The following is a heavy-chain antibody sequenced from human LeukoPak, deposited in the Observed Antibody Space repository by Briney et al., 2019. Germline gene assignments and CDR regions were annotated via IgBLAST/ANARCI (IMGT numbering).Heavy chain of an antibody. J-gene: IGHJ4*02. V-gene: IGHV4-39*07. Sequence: SETLSLTCTLSGGSISSSSYKWGWIRQSPGKGLEWIGHIYNSGGTNYNPSLKSRVTISVDTSKNQFSLKLSSVTAADTAVYYCARGAITRARYNWNDDGDFDYWGQGTLVTVSS. CDR1: GGSISSSSYK. D-gene: IGHD1-1*01. CDR2: IYNSGGT. CDR3: ARGAITRARYNWNDDGDFDY.